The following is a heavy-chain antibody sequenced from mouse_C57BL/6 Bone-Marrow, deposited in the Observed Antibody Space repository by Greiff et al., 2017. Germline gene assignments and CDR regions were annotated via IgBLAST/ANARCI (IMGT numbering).Heavy chain of an antibody. CDR1: GYTFTSYW. CDR2: IHPNSGST. J-gene: IGHJ1*03. V-gene: IGHV1-64*01. D-gene: IGHD1-1*01. CDR3: ATRVTTVVASNWYFDV. Sequence: QVQLQQPGAELVKPGASVKLSCKASGYTFTSYWMHWVKQRPGQGLEWIGMIHPNSGSTNYNEKFKSKATLTVDKSSSTAYMQLSSLTSEDSAVYYCATRVTTVVASNWYFDVWGTGTTVTVSS.